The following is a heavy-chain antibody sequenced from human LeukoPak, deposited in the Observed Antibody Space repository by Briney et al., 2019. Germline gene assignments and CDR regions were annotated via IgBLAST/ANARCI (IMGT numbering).Heavy chain of an antibody. CDR3: ARGRSWGDY. Sequence: GRSLRLSCAASGFTFSSYAMHWVRQAPGKGLEYVSAISSNGGSTYYANSVKGRFTISRDNSKNTLYLQMGSLRAEDMAVYYCARGRSWGDYWGQGTLVTVSS. CDR2: ISSNGGST. J-gene: IGHJ4*02. V-gene: IGHV3-64*01. CDR1: GFTFSSYA. D-gene: IGHD6-13*01.